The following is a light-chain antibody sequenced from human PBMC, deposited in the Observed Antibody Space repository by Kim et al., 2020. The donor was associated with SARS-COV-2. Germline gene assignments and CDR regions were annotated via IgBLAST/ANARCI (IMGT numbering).Light chain of an antibody. CDR2: LAS. V-gene: IGKV1-39*01. CDR3: QQSYST. Sequence: SLSAYIGDRVSITCRASQNIRDHLNWYQHKPGKAPNLLIYLASKLYDGVPSRFSGSGFGTNFTLTINSLQPDDFATYYCQQSYSTFGQGTRLEIK. CDR1: QNIRDH. J-gene: IGKJ5*01.